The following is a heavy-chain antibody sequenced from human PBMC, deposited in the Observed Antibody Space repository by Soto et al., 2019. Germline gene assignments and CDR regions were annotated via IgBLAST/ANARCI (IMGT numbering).Heavy chain of an antibody. Sequence: QITLKESGPTLVRPTQTLTLTCAFSGFSLSTSGVGVGWIRQPPGKALEWLEVFYWDDSKHYSPSLRSRLTITKDTAQNQVVLTMTNMDPMDTGTSYCAHKGTEDWPLDYWGQGTLVTVSS. D-gene: IGHD1-1*01. CDR3: AHKGTEDWPLDY. J-gene: IGHJ4*02. CDR2: FYWDDSK. V-gene: IGHV2-5*02. CDR1: GFSLSTSGVG.